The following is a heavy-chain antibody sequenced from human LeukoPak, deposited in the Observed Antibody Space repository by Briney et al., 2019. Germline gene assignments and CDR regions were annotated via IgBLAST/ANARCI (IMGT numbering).Heavy chain of an antibody. CDR3: TTAPVVAQDFDY. J-gene: IGHJ4*02. CDR1: GFTFSNAW. V-gene: IGHV3-15*01. Sequence: GGSLRLSCAAPGFTFSNAWMSWVRQAPGKGLEWVGRIKSKTDGGTTDYAAPVKGRFTISRDDSKNTLYLQMNSLKTEDTAVYYCTTAPVVAQDFDYWGQGTLVTVSS. D-gene: IGHD2-15*01. CDR2: IKSKTDGGTT.